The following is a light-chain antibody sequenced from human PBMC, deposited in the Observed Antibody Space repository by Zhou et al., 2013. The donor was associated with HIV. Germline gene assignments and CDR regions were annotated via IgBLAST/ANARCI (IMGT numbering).Light chain of an antibody. V-gene: IGKV3D-15*01. CDR2: RAS. Sequence: TVMTQSPATLSVSPGERVTLSCRASQSIGSSLAWYQQRPGQAPRLLIYRASDRATGIPDRFSGSGSGTDFSLTITRLEPEDSATYFCQHSGTPRYTFGQGTKLEIK. CDR1: QSIGSS. J-gene: IGKJ2*01. CDR3: QHSGTPRYT.